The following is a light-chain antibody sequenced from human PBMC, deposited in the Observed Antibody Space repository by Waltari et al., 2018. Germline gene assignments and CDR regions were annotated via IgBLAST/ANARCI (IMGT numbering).Light chain of an antibody. V-gene: IGLV2-14*03. Sequence: QSALTQPASVSGSPGQSITISCTGTSSDIGDFNYVSWYQQHPGKAPKVLIYDVTNRPSGVSYRFSGSKSGNTASLTISGLQAEDEAYYHCASFISGSTSSVLFGGGTKLTVL. CDR1: SSDIGDFNY. CDR3: ASFISGSTSSVL. CDR2: DVT. J-gene: IGLJ3*02.